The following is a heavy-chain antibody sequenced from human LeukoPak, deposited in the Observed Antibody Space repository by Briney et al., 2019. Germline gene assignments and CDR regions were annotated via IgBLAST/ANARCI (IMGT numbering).Heavy chain of an antibody. CDR1: GGTFSSYA. CDR2: IIPIFGTA. D-gene: IGHD2-2*01. J-gene: IGHJ4*02. V-gene: IGHV1-69*05. CDR3: ARAPKYCSSTSCYAEMGY. Sequence: SVKVSCKASGGTFSSYAISWVRQAPGQGLEWMGGIIPIFGTANYAQKFQGRVTVTTDESTSTAYMELSSLRSEDTAVYYCARAPKYCSSTSCYAEMGYWGQGTLVTVSS.